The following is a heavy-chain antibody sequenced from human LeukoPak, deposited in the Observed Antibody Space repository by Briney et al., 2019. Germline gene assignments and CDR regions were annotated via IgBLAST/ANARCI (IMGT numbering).Heavy chain of an antibody. V-gene: IGHV3-30*18. CDR1: GFRFSSYG. CDR2: ISDDGIKI. J-gene: IGHJ5*02. CDR3: GKGPGYSVYDNLPHH. D-gene: IGHD5/OR15-5a*01. Sequence: GGSLRLSCAASGFRFSSYGMHWVRQAPGKGLEWVAVISDDGIKIYYGDSVKGRFTISRDNSKNTLNLQMVSLRADDTAVYYCGKGPGYSVYDNLPHHWGQGTLVTVSS.